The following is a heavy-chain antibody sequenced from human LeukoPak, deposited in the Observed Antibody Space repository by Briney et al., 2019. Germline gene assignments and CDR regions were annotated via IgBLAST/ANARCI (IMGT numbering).Heavy chain of an antibody. CDR1: GFTFDDYA. J-gene: IGHJ4*02. CDR3: AKDSSATAGRGHFDY. CDR2: ITWNTGSI. Sequence: GGSLRLSCAASGFTFDDYAMHWVRQAPGKGLEWVSGITWNTGSIGYADSVKGRFTISRDNAKNSLYLQMNSLRAEDMALYYCAKDSSATAGRGHFDYWGQGTLVTVSS. D-gene: IGHD6-25*01. V-gene: IGHV3-9*03.